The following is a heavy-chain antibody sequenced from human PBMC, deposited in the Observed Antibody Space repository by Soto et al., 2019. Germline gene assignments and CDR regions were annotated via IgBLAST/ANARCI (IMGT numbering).Heavy chain of an antibody. D-gene: IGHD2-2*01. CDR3: TRLDFRQLLLHYYYYYMDV. J-gene: IGHJ6*03. V-gene: IGHV5-51*01. Sequence: PGEALKISCEGSGYSFTSYWIGWVRQMPGKGLEWMGIIYPGDSDTRYSPSFQGQVTISADKSISTAYLQWSSLKASDTAMYYCTRLDFRQLLLHYYYYYMDVWGKGTTVTVSS. CDR1: GYSFTSYW. CDR2: IYPGDSDT.